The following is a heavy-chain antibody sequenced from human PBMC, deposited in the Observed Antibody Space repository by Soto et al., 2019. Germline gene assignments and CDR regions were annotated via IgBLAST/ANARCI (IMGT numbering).Heavy chain of an antibody. CDR3: ARASRNYFAY. Sequence: PGGSLRLSCAASGVTFNDSAIHWVRQASGKGLEWVGRIRSKPKGSSTAYAASVKGRITISRDDSKNTAYLQMNSLKSEDTAVYYGARASRNYFAYWGQGTLVTVSS. CDR1: GVTFNDSA. V-gene: IGHV3-73*01. CDR2: IRSKPKGSST. J-gene: IGHJ4*02.